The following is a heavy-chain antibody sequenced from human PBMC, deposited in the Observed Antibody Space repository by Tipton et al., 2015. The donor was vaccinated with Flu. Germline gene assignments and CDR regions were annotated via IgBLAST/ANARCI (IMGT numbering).Heavy chain of an antibody. Sequence: TLSLTCTVSGGSISSSSYYWGWIRQPPGKGLEWIGSIYHSGSTYYNPSLKSRVTISVDTSKNQFSLKLSSVTAADTAVYYCATYYYGSGTQSAFDYWGQGTLVTVSS. J-gene: IGHJ4*02. CDR2: IYHSGST. CDR3: ATYYYGSGTQSAFDY. D-gene: IGHD3-10*01. CDR1: GGSISSSSYY. V-gene: IGHV4-39*07.